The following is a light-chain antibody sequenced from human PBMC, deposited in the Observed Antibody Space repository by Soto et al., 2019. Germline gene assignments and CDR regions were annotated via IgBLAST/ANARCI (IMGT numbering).Light chain of an antibody. CDR1: NSNIGNNY. J-gene: IGLJ1*01. V-gene: IGLV1-51*02. CDR3: GTWDSSLSAGV. CDR2: ENN. Sequence: QSVLTPPPSVSAAPGQKVTISCSGNNSNIGNNYVSWYQQLPGTAPKLLIYENNKRPSGIPDRFSGSKSGTSATLGITGLQTGDEADYYCGTWDSSLSAGVFGTGTKVTVL.